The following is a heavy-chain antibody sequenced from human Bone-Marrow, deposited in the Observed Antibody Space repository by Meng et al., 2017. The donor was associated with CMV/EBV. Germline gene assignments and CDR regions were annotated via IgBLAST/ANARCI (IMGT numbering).Heavy chain of an antibody. Sequence: ASVKVSCKASGYTFTSYGISWVRQAPGQGLEWMGWISAYNGNTNYAQKLQGRVTMTRDTSISTAYMELSRLRSDDTAVYYCARDGGGYCTNGVCLMYYYYGMDVWGQGTTVTFYS. D-gene: IGHD2-8*01. CDR3: ARDGGGYCTNGVCLMYYYYGMDV. CDR2: ISAYNGNT. J-gene: IGHJ6*02. V-gene: IGHV1-18*01. CDR1: GYTFTSYG.